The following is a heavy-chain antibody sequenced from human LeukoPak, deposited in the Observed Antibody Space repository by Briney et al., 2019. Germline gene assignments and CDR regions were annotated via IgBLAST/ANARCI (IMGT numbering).Heavy chain of an antibody. Sequence: SETLSLTCTVSGGSISSGSYYWSWIRQPAGKGLEWIGRIYTSGSTNYNPSLKSRVTISVDTSKNQFSLKLSSVTAADTAVYYCARDVDDTSGWFDPWGQGTLVTVSS. D-gene: IGHD3-10*01. CDR1: GGSISSGSYY. V-gene: IGHV4-61*02. CDR2: IYTSGST. J-gene: IGHJ5*02. CDR3: ARDVDDTSGWFDP.